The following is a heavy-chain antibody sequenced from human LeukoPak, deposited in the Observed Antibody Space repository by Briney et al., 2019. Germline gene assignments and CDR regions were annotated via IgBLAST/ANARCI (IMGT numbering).Heavy chain of an antibody. D-gene: IGHD3-3*01. V-gene: IGHV1-2*02. CDR3: ARGPITIFGVVTYYFDY. J-gene: IGHJ4*02. Sequence: ASVKVSCKASGYTFTGYYMHWVRQAPGQGLEWMGWINPNSGGTNYAQKFQGRVTMTRDTSIGTAYMELSRLRSDDTAVYYCARGPITIFGVVTYYFDYWGQGTLVTVSS. CDR2: INPNSGGT. CDR1: GYTFTGYY.